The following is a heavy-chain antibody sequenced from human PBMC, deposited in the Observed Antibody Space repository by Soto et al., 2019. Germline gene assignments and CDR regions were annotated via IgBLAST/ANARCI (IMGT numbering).Heavy chain of an antibody. D-gene: IGHD2-2*01. CDR2: IYYSGNT. Sequence: QVQLQESGPGLVKPSQTLSLTCTVSGGSISSSGYYWIWIRQHPGKGLEWIGYIYYSGNTHYNPSLRSRVIMSLITSKRQFSLKLNSVSAADTAVYYCARVRCGSTSWLRLDYWGQGTVVTVAS. V-gene: IGHV4-31*03. CDR1: GGSISSSGYY. J-gene: IGHJ4*02. CDR3: ARVRCGSTSWLRLDY.